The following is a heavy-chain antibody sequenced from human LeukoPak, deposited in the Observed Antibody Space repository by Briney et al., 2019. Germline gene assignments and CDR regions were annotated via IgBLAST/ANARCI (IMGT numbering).Heavy chain of an antibody. D-gene: IGHD2-15*01. V-gene: IGHV4-59*11. CDR1: GGSISSHY. CDR2: ISNSGST. J-gene: IGHJ6*03. Sequence: PSETLSLTCTVSGGSISSHYWIWIRQSPVKGLEWIGDISNSGSTSYNPSLKSRVTTSIDTSKNQFSLKLSSVTAADTAVYYCGRDALVGYFSYYYMDVWGKGTTVTVSS. CDR3: GRDALVGYFSYYYMDV.